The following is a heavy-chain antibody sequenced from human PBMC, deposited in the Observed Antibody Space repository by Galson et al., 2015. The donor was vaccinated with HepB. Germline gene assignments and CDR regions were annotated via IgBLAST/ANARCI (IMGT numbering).Heavy chain of an antibody. J-gene: IGHJ3*02. CDR2: IYSGGST. Sequence: SLRLSCAASGFTVSSNYMSWVRQASGKGLEWVSIIYSGGSTFYADSVKARFTISRDNSKNTLYLRMNSLRAEDTAVYYCASGIAVAGTGGVFDIWGQGTMVTISS. CDR3: ASGIAVAGTGGVFDI. V-gene: IGHV3-53*01. D-gene: IGHD6-19*01. CDR1: GFTVSSNY.